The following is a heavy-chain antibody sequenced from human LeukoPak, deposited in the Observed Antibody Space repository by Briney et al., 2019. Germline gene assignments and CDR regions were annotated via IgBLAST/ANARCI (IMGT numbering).Heavy chain of an antibody. CDR2: INHSGST. V-gene: IGHV4-34*01. CDR3: ARAYPRIGKDY. Sequence: SETLSLTCAVYGGSFSGYYWSWIRQPPGKGLEWIGEINHSGSTNYNPALKSRVTISVDTSKNQFSLKLSSVTAADTAVYYCARAYPRIGKDYWGQGTLVTVSS. CDR1: GGSFSGYY. D-gene: IGHD2/OR15-2a*01. J-gene: IGHJ4*02.